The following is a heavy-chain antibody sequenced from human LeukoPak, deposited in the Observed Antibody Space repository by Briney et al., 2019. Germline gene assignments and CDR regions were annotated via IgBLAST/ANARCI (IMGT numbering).Heavy chain of an antibody. CDR2: ISYDGSNK. CDR3: AREGGGYSYGYYLDY. Sequence: GRSLRLSCAASGFTFSSYAMHWVRQAPGKGLEWVAVISYDGSNKYYADSVKGRFTISRDNSKNTLYLQMNSLRAEDTAVYYCAREGGGYSYGYYLDYWGQGTLVTVSS. D-gene: IGHD5-18*01. V-gene: IGHV3-30-3*01. CDR1: GFTFSSYA. J-gene: IGHJ4*02.